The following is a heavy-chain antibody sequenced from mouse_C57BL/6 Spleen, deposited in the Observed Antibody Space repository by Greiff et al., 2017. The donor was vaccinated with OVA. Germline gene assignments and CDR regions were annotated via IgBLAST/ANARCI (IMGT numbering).Heavy chain of an antibody. D-gene: IGHD2-10*02. J-gene: IGHJ3*01. CDR2: INPSTGGT. V-gene: IGHV1-42*01. CDR3: AGGYGNWFAY. Sequence: EVQLHQSGPELVKPGASVKISCKASGYSFTGYYMNWVKQSPEKSLEWIGEINPSTGGTTYNQKFKAKATLTVDKSSSTAYMQLKSLTSEDSAVYYCAGGYGNWFAYWGQGTLVTVSA. CDR1: GYSFTGYY.